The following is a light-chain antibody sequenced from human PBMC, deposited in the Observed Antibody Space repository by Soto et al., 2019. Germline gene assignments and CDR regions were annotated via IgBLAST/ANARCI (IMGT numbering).Light chain of an antibody. V-gene: IGKV1-5*01. J-gene: IGKJ1*01. CDR3: QEYNSFSLT. CDR1: QSVNNW. CDR2: GAS. Sequence: DIQMTQSPSSLSASVGDRVTITCRASQSVNNWLAWYQQKPGKAPILLIYGASSLESGVPLRFSGSRSGTEFTLTISSLHPDDFATYYCQEYNSFSLTFGQGTKVDIK.